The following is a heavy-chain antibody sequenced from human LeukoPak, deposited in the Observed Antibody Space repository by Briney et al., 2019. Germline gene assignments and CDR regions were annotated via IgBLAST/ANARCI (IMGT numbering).Heavy chain of an antibody. CDR2: LYSGGTT. CDR3: ARDDYYDVSGLDY. D-gene: IGHD3-22*01. CDR1: GFTFSSYG. J-gene: IGHJ4*02. V-gene: IGHV3-66*01. Sequence: PGGSLRLSCAASGFTFSSYGMSWVRQAPGKGLEWLSVLYSGGTTDYADSVKGRFTISRDNSKNTLYLQMNSLRAEDTAVYYCARDDYYDVSGLDYWGQGTLVTVSS.